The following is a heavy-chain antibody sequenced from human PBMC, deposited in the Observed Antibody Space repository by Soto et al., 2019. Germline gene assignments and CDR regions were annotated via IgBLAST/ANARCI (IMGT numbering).Heavy chain of an antibody. CDR1: GGSIGSYY. V-gene: IGHV4-59*01. CDR3: AREREYCSGGSCYTRGAFDI. Sequence: PSETLSLTCTVSGGSIGSYYWSWIRQPPGKGLEWIGYIYYSGSTNYNPSLKSRVTISVDTSKNQFSLKLSSVTAADTAVYYCAREREYCSGGSCYTRGAFDIWGQGTMVTVSS. J-gene: IGHJ3*02. D-gene: IGHD2-15*01. CDR2: IYYSGST.